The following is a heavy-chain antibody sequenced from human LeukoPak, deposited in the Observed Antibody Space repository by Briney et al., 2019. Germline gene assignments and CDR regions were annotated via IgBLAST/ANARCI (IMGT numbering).Heavy chain of an antibody. Sequence: GASEKVSCKTSGGTFLSHTFSWVRQAPGQGLEWMGKITPVINTANYAQTFQGRVSIYADKSTTTVYMDLSGLRPDDTAVYYCARVNLRGSNYNWFDPWGQGTRVTVSS. CDR2: ITPVINTA. J-gene: IGHJ5*02. V-gene: IGHV1-69*08. CDR1: GGTFLSHT. CDR3: ARVNLRGSNYNWFDP. D-gene: IGHD1-26*01.